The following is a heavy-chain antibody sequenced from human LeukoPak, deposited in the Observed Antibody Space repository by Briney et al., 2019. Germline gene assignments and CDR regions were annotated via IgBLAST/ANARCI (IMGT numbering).Heavy chain of an antibody. V-gene: IGHV3-23*01. Sequence: GGSLRLSCAASGFTFNTYGMTWVRQAPGKGLEWVSAITSSGGSTYYGDSVKGRFIISRDNSRNTLYLQMNSLRVDDTAVYYCARDLCWGCFDDWGQGNLVTVSS. CDR2: ITSSGGST. CDR1: GFTFNTYG. J-gene: IGHJ4*02. CDR3: ARDLCWGCFDD. D-gene: IGHD3-10*02.